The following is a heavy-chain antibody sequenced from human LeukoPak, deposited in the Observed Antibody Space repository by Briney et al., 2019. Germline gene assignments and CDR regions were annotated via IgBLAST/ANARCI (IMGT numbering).Heavy chain of an antibody. CDR1: GFIFSHHG. CDR2: IWSDASNR. D-gene: IGHD4-11*01. J-gene: IGHJ4*01. Sequence: GGSLRLSCAASGFIFSHHGMPWVRQAPGKGLEWVAVIWSDASNRFYATSVKGRFTISRDNFQKTVFLQMNSLRVEDTGIYYCARDAQRGFDYSNSLRYWGHGTLVTVSS. CDR3: ARDAQRGFDYSNSLRY. V-gene: IGHV3-30*12.